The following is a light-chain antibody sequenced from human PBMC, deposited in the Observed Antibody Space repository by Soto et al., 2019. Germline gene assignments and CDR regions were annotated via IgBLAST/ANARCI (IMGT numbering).Light chain of an antibody. V-gene: IGLV1-51*01. Sequence: QSVLTQPPSVSAAPGQKVTISCSGSSSNIGGNSVSWYQQLPGTAPKLLIYDDNKRPSGIPDRFSGSKSGTSATLGITGFQTGDEAGYYCGSGDSSLSAYVFGTGTKVTVL. CDR2: DDN. CDR1: SSNIGGNS. CDR3: GSGDSSLSAYV. J-gene: IGLJ1*01.